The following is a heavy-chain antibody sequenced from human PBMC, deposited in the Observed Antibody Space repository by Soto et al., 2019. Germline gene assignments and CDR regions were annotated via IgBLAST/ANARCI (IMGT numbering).Heavy chain of an antibody. CDR3: ARESAGYGGAYYSYYGMDD. D-gene: IGHD5-12*01. J-gene: IGHJ6*02. CDR1: GFTVSSNY. Sequence: EVQLVETGGGWIQPGGSLRLSCAASGFTVSSNYMSWVRQAPGKGLEWVSVIYSGGSTYYADSVKGRFTIYRDNSKNTLYLQMNSLRAEDTAVYYCARESAGYGGAYYSYYGMDDWGQGTTVTVS. CDR2: IYSGGST. V-gene: IGHV3-53*02.